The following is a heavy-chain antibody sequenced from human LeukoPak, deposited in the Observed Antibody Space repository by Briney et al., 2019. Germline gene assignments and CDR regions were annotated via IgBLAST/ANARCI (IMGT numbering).Heavy chain of an antibody. CDR2: IHYSGST. J-gene: IGHJ4*02. CDR1: GGSVSSGTYY. Sequence: SETLSLTCTVSGGSVSSGTYYWSWIRQPPGKGLEWIGHIHYSGSTNYNPSLKSRVTISVDTSKNQFSLKLSSVTAADTAVYCCARDVGGTVDYWGQGTLVTVSS. D-gene: IGHD2-15*01. CDR3: ARDVGGTVDY. V-gene: IGHV4-61*01.